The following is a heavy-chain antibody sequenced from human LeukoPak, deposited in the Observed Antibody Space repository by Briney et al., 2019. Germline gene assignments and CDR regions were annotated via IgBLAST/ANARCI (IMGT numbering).Heavy chain of an antibody. Sequence: SETLSLTCTVSGGSISSYYWSWIRQPPGKGLEWIGYIYYSGSTNYNPSLKSRVTISLDTSKNQLSLKVSSVTAADTAVYYCARHWETSSWYVDYWGQGTLVTVSS. J-gene: IGHJ4*02. CDR2: IYYSGST. CDR3: ARHWETSSWYVDY. D-gene: IGHD6-13*01. CDR1: GGSISSYY. V-gene: IGHV4-59*08.